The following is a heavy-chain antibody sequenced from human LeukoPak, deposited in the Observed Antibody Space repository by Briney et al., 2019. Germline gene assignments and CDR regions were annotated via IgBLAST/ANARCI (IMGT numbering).Heavy chain of an antibody. V-gene: IGHV4-34*01. J-gene: IGHJ6*02. CDR2: INHSGST. D-gene: IGHD6-13*01. CDR3: ARGYSSSWGYYGMDV. Sequence: SETLSLTCAVYGGSFSGYYWSWIRQPPGKGLEWIGEINHSGSTNYNPSLKSRVTISVDTSKNQFSLKLSSVTAADTAVYDCARGYSSSWGYYGMDVWGQGTTVTVSS. CDR1: GGSFSGYY.